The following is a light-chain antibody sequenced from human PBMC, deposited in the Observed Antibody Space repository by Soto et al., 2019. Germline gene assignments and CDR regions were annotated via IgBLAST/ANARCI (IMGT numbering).Light chain of an antibody. J-gene: IGKJ2*01. CDR3: QQYGRSPLLYT. CDR2: GAS. Sequence: EIVLTQSPGTLSLSPGERATLSCRASQSVTRNYLAWYQQKPGQAPRLLIYGASTRAAGVPDRFSGSGSGTDFTLTITRLEPEDFAVYYCQQYGRSPLLYTFGQGTKVGVK. CDR1: QSVTRNY. V-gene: IGKV3-20*01.